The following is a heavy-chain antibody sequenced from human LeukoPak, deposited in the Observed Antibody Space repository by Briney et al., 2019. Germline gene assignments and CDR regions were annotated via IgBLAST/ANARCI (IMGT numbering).Heavy chain of an antibody. Sequence: SETLSLTCTVSGGSIRSYYWSWIRQPPGKGLEWIGYIYYSGSTNYNPSLKSRVTISVDTSKNQFSLKLSSVTAADTAVYYCARVVAAPRTNWFDPWGQGTLVTVSS. CDR1: GGSIRSYY. V-gene: IGHV4-59*01. CDR2: IYYSGST. D-gene: IGHD6-6*01. CDR3: ARVVAAPRTNWFDP. J-gene: IGHJ5*02.